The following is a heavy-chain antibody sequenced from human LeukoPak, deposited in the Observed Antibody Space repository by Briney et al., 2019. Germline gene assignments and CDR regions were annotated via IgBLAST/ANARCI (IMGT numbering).Heavy chain of an antibody. Sequence: SEPLSLTCAVAGGSINGGGYYWNWVRQHPGKGLEWIGCIHPTGNLYYNPSLTGRSTISVDTSKSHFSLNLTSVTAADTAVYYCARGADAHKVAYWSQGALVTVSS. CDR3: ARGADAHKVAY. CDR2: IHPTGNL. D-gene: IGHD2-2*01. V-gene: IGHV4-31*11. CDR1: GGSINGGGYY. J-gene: IGHJ4*02.